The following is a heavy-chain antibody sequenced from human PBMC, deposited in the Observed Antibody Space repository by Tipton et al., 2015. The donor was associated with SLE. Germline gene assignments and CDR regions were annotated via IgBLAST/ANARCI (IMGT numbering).Heavy chain of an antibody. Sequence: QSGAEVKKPGASVKVSCKASGYTFTAYYVHWMRQAPGQGLEWMGRIDPDNGGTSYAQKVQGRVTMTRDTSITAAYMELSGLQSDDTAVYFCVSSALHSGWSYWGLGTLVTVSS. CDR3: VSSALHSGWSY. J-gene: IGHJ4*01. CDR2: IDPDNGGT. CDR1: GYTFTAYY. V-gene: IGHV1-2*06. D-gene: IGHD6-19*01.